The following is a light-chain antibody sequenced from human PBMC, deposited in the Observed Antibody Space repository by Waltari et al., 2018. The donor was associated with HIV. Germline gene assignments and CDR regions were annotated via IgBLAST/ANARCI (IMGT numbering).Light chain of an antibody. V-gene: IGLV3-25*03. CDR2: RDH. CDR3: QSADITNIWV. J-gene: IGLJ2*01. CDR1: ALPKQY. Sequence: SSDLTQPPSMSLSPGQTARLPCSGDALPKQYVYWYQQKPGQAPVLIISRDHERPSGVPDRFSGSRSGTTATATLTISGVQTEDEADYYCQSADITNIWVFGGGTKLTVL.